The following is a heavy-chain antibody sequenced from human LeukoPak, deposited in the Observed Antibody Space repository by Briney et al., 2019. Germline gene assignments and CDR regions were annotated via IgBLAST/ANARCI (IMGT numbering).Heavy chain of an antibody. V-gene: IGHV4-59*12. J-gene: IGHJ4*02. D-gene: IGHD7-27*01. CDR2: IDYSGSN. CDR1: GGSISSYY. Sequence: PSETLSLTCTVSGGSISSYYWSWIRQPPGKGLEWIGYIDYSGSNNYNPSLKSPVTISVDTPNNHFSSKLSSVTAADTAVYYCARGSTGDKSNNWGQGTLVTVSS. CDR3: ARGSTGDKSNN.